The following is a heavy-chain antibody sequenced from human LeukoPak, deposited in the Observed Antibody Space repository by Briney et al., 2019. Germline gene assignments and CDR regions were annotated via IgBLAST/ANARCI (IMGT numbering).Heavy chain of an antibody. CDR1: GGTFSSYA. V-gene: IGHV1-69*04. Sequence: ASVKVSCKASGGTFSSYAISWVRQAPGQGLEWMGRIIPILGIANYAQKFQGRVTITADKSASTAYMELSSLRSEDTAVYYCATGCGSGSYCGRLYYYYYGMDVWGQGTTVTVSS. D-gene: IGHD3-10*01. CDR2: IIPILGIA. CDR3: ATGCGSGSYCGRLYYYYYGMDV. J-gene: IGHJ6*02.